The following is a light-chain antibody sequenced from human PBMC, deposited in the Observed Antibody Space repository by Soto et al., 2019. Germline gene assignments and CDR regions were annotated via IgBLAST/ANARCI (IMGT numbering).Light chain of an antibody. J-gene: IGLJ2*01. CDR2: GVS. CDR1: GSDVGGYNY. Sequence: QSALTQPASVSGSPGQSIAISCTGSGSDVGGYNYVSWYQQHPGKAPKLIIYGVSHRPSGVSNRFSGSKSGNTASLTISGLQAEDEADYYCSSYTSSSTPLIGGGTKLTVL. CDR3: SSYTSSSTPL. V-gene: IGLV2-14*01.